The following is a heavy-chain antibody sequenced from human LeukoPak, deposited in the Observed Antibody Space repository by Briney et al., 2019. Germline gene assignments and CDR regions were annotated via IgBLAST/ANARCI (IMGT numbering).Heavy chain of an antibody. V-gene: IGHV3-23*01. D-gene: IGHD7-27*01. Sequence: GGSLRLSCAASGFTFSSSAMSWVRQVPGKGLEWVSGISASGGSTYYADSVRGRFTISRDNSKNTLYVQMNSLRDEDTAVYYCAKDGGLWVSAHWGDSWGRGTLVTVSS. CDR2: ISASGGST. CDR1: GFTFSSSA. CDR3: AKDGGLWVSAHWGDS. J-gene: IGHJ4*02.